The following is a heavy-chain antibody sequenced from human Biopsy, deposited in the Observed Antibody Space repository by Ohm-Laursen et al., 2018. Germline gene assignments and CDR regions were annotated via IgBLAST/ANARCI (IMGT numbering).Heavy chain of an antibody. J-gene: IGHJ5*02. CDR3: ARDYDTSGYYYVS. V-gene: IGHV4-39*01. Sequence: SETLSLTCTVSGGSISNNNYYWGWIRQPPGKGLEGIGSIFYRGSTHYKPSLKSRVNISVDTSNNQFSLKLSSVTAADTAVYYCARDYDTSGYYYVSWGQGTLVTVSS. CDR2: IFYRGST. D-gene: IGHD3-22*01. CDR1: GGSISNNNYY.